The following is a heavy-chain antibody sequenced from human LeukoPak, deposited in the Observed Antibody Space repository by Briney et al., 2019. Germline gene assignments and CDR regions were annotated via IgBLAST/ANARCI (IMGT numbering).Heavy chain of an antibody. D-gene: IGHD3-22*01. CDR2: IYYSGST. J-gene: IGHJ4*02. CDR1: GGSVSSGSYY. V-gene: IGHV4-61*01. CDR3: ARVVTTYYYDSSGDYFDY. Sequence: PETLSLTCTVSGGSVSSGSYYWSWIRQPPGKGLEWIGYIYYSGSTNYNPSLKSRVTISVDTSKNQFSLKLSSVTAADTAVYYCARVVTTYYYDSSGDYFDYWGQGTLVTVSS.